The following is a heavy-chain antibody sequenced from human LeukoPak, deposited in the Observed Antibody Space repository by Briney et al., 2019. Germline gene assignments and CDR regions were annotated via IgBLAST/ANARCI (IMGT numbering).Heavy chain of an antibody. V-gene: IGHV4-4*08. J-gene: IGHJ3*01. CDR1: DDSISDYY. Sequence: PSETLSLTCTVSDDSISDYYRGWIRQPPGKGLEWIGYFYNSGRSTYNPSLKSRVTISADTSKNQFSLTLTSVTAADTAIYYCAREKWESGLRAFDFWGQGTKVTVSS. CDR2: FYNSGRS. D-gene: IGHD1-26*01. CDR3: AREKWESGLRAFDF.